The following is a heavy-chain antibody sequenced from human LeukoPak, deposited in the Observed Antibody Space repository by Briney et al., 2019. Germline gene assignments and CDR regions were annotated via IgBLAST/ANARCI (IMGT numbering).Heavy chain of an antibody. D-gene: IGHD3-3*01. Sequence: SETLSLTCAVSGGSISSGSYYWSWIRQPAGKGLEWIGRIYTSGSTNYNPSLKSRVTISVDTSKNQFSLKLSSVTAADTAVYCCARSLTIFGVGSWYFDLWGRGTLVTVSS. V-gene: IGHV4-61*02. CDR2: IYTSGST. CDR3: ARSLTIFGVGSWYFDL. J-gene: IGHJ2*01. CDR1: GGSISSGSYY.